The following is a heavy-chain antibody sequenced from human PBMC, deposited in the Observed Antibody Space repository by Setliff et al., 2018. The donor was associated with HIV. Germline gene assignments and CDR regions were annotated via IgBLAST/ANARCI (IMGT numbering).Heavy chain of an antibody. J-gene: IGHJ4*02. CDR3: ARGGMDGDYIDS. CDR2: IYYSGST. CDR1: GGSISSGGYY. V-gene: IGHV4-31*03. D-gene: IGHD4-17*01. Sequence: KPSETLSLTCSVSGGSISSGGYYWSWIRQHPGKGLEWIGYIYYSGSTYYNPSLKSRVTISIDTSKNQFSLKLSSVTAADTAVYYCARGGMDGDYIDSWGQGTLVTVSS.